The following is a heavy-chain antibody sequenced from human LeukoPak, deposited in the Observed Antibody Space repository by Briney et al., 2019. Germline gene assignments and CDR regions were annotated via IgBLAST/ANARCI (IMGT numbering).Heavy chain of an antibody. Sequence: SVEVSCKASGGTFSSYVISWVRQAPGQGLEWMGGIIPIFGTANYAQKFQGRVTITADESMSTAYMELSSLRPEDTAVYYCARPQSGSYHYLRGFDYWGQGTLVTVSS. CDR1: GGTFSSYV. CDR2: IIPIFGTA. CDR3: ARPQSGSYHYLRGFDY. V-gene: IGHV1-69*13. D-gene: IGHD1-26*01. J-gene: IGHJ4*02.